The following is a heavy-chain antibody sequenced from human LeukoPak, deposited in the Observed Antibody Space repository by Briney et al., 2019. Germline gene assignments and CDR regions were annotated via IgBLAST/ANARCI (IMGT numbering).Heavy chain of an antibody. CDR2: INPNSGGT. J-gene: IGHJ2*01. CDR1: GYTFTGYY. CDR3: ARTLINIVLMVYATDWYFDL. V-gene: IGHV1-2*06. D-gene: IGHD2-8*01. Sequence: GASVKVSCKASGYTFTGYYMHWVRQAPGQGLEWMGRINPNSGGTNYAQKFQGRVTMTRDTSISTAYMELSRLRSDDTAVYYCARTLINIVLMVYATDWYFDLWGRGTLVTVSS.